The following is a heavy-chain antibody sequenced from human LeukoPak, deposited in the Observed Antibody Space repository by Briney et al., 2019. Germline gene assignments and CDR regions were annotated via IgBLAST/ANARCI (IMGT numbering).Heavy chain of an antibody. J-gene: IGHJ4*02. Sequence: GGSLRLSCAASGLSFSSFAMSWVRQGPARGLEWVSSIRGNGEKFYADSVKGRFTPSSDVSRNTVYFQLNNLRVEDTAIYYCARASWVSSIDAVRWGQGTLVTVSS. CDR3: ARASWVSSIDAVR. CDR1: GLSFSSFA. V-gene: IGHV3-23*01. D-gene: IGHD6-13*01. CDR2: IRGNGEK.